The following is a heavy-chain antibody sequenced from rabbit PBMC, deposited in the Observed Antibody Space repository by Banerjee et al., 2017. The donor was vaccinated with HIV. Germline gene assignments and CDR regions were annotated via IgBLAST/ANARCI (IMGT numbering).Heavy chain of an antibody. D-gene: IGHD1-1*01. Sequence: QEQLEESGGGLVKPGGTLTLTCKASGIDFSSYYYMCWVRQAPGKGLELIACIYTSSGITYYASWARGRFTISKTLSTTVTLQMTSLTAADTATYFCARITTRGYYEIYYFNLWGPGTLVTVS. J-gene: IGHJ4*01. V-gene: IGHV1S45*01. CDR2: IYTSSGIT. CDR3: ARITTRGYYEIYYFNL. CDR1: GIDFSSYYY.